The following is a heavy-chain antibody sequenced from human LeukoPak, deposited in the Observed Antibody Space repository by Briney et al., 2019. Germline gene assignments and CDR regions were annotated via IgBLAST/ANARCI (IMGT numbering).Heavy chain of an antibody. D-gene: IGHD2-15*01. J-gene: IGHJ5*02. Sequence: ASVKVSCKASGYTFTSYGISWVRQAPGQGLEGMGWISAYNGNTNYAQKVQGRVTMTTDTSTSTAYMELRSLRSDDTAVYYCARDGYCSGGSCYSDNWFDPWGQGTLVTVSS. CDR1: GYTFTSYG. CDR3: ARDGYCSGGSCYSDNWFDP. CDR2: ISAYNGNT. V-gene: IGHV1-18*01.